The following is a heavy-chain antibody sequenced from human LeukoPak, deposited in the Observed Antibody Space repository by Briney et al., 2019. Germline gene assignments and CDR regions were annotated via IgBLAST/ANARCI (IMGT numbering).Heavy chain of an antibody. D-gene: IGHD3-3*01. CDR2: IYHSGST. Sequence: PSETLSLTCAVSGYSISSGCYWGWVRQPPGKGLEWIGSIYHSGSTYYNPSLKSRVTISVDTSKNQFSLKLSSVTAADTAVYYCARGCYDFWSGYCHFDYWGQGTLVTVSS. CDR1: GYSISSGCY. V-gene: IGHV4-38-2*01. CDR3: ARGCYDFWSGYCHFDY. J-gene: IGHJ4*02.